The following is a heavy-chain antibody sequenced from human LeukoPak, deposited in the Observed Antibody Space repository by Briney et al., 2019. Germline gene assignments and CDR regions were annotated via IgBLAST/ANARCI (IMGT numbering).Heavy chain of an antibody. CDR2: ITSSSSSI. V-gene: IGHV3-48*01. Sequence: QAGGSLRLSCAASGFTFSDYYMNWVRQAPGKGLEWVSYITSSSSSIYYADSVKGRFTISRDNAKNSLYLQMNSLRAEDTAVYYCARDNMGFDYWGQGTLVTVYS. CDR1: GFTFSDYY. D-gene: IGHD2/OR15-2a*01. CDR3: ARDNMGFDY. J-gene: IGHJ4*02.